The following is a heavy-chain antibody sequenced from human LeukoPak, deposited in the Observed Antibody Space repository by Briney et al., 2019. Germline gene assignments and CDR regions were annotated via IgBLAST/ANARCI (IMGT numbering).Heavy chain of an antibody. CDR1: GGSISTSSYY. Sequence: SETLSLTCTVSGGSISTSSYYWGWIRQPPGKGLEWIGTIYYSGSTYYNPSLKSRVTISVDTSKNQFSLKLSSVTAADTAVYYCARGQPNYYDSSGYLDHWGQGTLVTVSS. CDR2: IYYSGST. J-gene: IGHJ4*02. D-gene: IGHD3-22*01. CDR3: ARGQPNYYDSSGYLDH. V-gene: IGHV4-39*01.